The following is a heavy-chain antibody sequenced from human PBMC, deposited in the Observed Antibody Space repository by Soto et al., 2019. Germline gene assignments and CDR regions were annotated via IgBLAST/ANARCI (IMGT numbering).Heavy chain of an antibody. CDR1: GYTFTSYA. CDR2: INAGNGNT. J-gene: IGHJ6*03. CDR3: AREGCSSTSCHPDYYYYYYMDV. Sequence: SGAEVKKPGASVKVSCKASGYTFTSYAMHWVRQAPGQRLEWMGWINAGNGNTKYSQKFQGRVTITRDTSASTAYMELSSLRSEDTAVYYCAREGCSSTSCHPDYYYYYYMDVWGKGTTVTVSS. D-gene: IGHD2-2*01. V-gene: IGHV1-3*01.